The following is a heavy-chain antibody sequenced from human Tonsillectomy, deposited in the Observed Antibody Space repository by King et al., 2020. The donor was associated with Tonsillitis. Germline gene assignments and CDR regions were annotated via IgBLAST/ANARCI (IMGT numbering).Heavy chain of an antibody. Sequence: QLVQSGGGLVQPGGSLRLSCAASGFTFSSYWMTWVRQAPGKGLEWVANIKQDGSEKYYVDSVKGRFTISRDNAKNSLYLQMNSLRAGDTAGYFCARGGWYYYDSSGIPKDFWGQGTLVTVSS. CDR1: GFTFSSYW. CDR2: IKQDGSEK. CDR3: ARGGWYYYDSSGIPKDF. J-gene: IGHJ4*02. D-gene: IGHD3-22*01. V-gene: IGHV3-7*03.